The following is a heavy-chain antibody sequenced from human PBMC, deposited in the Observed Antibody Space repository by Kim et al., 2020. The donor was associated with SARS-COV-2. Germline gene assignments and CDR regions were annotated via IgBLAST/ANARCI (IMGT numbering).Heavy chain of an antibody. CDR3: ARDLKIAAALQGGMDV. Sequence: SETLSLTCTVSGGSISSYYWSWIRQPPGKGLEWIGYIYYSGSTNYNPSLKSRVTISVDTSKNQFSLKLSSVTAADTAVYYCARDLKIAAALQGGMDVWGQGTTVTVSS. CDR2: IYYSGST. J-gene: IGHJ6*02. D-gene: IGHD6-13*01. V-gene: IGHV4-59*13. CDR1: GGSISSYY.